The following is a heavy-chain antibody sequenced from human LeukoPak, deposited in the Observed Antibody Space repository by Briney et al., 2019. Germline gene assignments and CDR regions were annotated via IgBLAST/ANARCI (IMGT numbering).Heavy chain of an antibody. CDR3: ARVRDHQYYDFWSGYYLDY. V-gene: IGHV3-53*01. Sequence: QPGGSLRLSCAAPGFTVSSNYMSWVRQAPGKGLEWVSVIYSGGSTYYADSVKGRFTISRDNAKNSLYLQMNSLRAEDTAVYYCARVRDHQYYDFWSGYYLDYWGQGTLVTVSS. CDR2: IYSGGST. J-gene: IGHJ4*02. D-gene: IGHD3-3*01. CDR1: GFTVSSNY.